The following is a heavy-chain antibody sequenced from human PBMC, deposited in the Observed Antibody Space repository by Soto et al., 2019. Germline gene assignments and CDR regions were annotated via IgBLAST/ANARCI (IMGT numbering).Heavy chain of an antibody. V-gene: IGHV3-23*01. D-gene: IGHD1-26*01. Sequence: EVQLLESGGGLVQPGGSLRLSCATSGFTFSSYAMNWVRQAPGKGLEWVSSISGSGDSTYYADSVKGRFTISRDNSKNTLYLQMNSPRAEDTAVYYPVGGYFFDYWGQGTLVTVSS. CDR1: GFTFSSYA. J-gene: IGHJ4*02. CDR2: ISGSGDST. CDR3: VGGYFFDY.